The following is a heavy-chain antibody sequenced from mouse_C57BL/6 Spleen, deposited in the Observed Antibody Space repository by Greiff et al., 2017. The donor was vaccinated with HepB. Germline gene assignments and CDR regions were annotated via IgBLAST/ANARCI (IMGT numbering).Heavy chain of an antibody. D-gene: IGHD2-1*01. Sequence: VHVKQSGPELVKPGASVKISCKASGYSFTDYNMNWVKQSNGKSLEWIGVINPNYGTTSYNQKFKGKATLTVDQSSSTAYMQLNSLTSEDSAVYYCARLTNYGNYGGAMDYWGQGTSVTVSS. V-gene: IGHV1-39*01. CDR3: ARLTNYGNYGGAMDY. J-gene: IGHJ4*01. CDR1: GYSFTDYN. CDR2: INPNYGTT.